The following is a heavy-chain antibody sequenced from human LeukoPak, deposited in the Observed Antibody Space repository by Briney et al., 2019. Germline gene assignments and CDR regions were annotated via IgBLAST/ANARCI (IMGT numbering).Heavy chain of an antibody. CDR2: IYYTGST. CDR1: GDSISSGIYD. CDR3: ARYGRQASGRNYWFDP. Sequence: PLVALSLTCTVSGDSISSGIYDSGWVRQPTGGGLEWMGSIYYTGSTYYNPSIKSRVTISVDTSKNQFSLKLSYVTAADTAAYFCARYGRQASGRNYWFDPWGQGTLVTVSS. D-gene: IGHD1-26*01. J-gene: IGHJ5*02. V-gene: IGHV4-39*01.